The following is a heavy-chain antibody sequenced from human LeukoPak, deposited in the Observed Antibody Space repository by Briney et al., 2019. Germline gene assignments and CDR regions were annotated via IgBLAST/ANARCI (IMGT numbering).Heavy chain of an antibody. CDR2: IYTSGST. V-gene: IGHV4-4*07. Sequence: SETPSLTCTVSGGSISSYYWSWIRQPAGKGLEWIGRIYTSGSTNYNPSLKSRVTMSVDTSKNQFSLKLSSVTAADTAVYYCASERPDGMNDYWGQGTLVTVSS. J-gene: IGHJ4*02. CDR1: GGSISSYY. CDR3: ASERPDGMNDY. D-gene: IGHD5-24*01.